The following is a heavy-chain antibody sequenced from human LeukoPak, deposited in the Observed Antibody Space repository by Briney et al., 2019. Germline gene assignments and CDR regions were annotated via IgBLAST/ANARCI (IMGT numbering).Heavy chain of an antibody. CDR1: GGSISSGSYC. CDR2: IYTSGST. CDR3: ARAQNYYGLTPDAFDI. Sequence: SETLSLTCTVSGGSISSGSYCWSWIRQPAGKGLEWIVRIYTSGSTNYNPSLKSRVTLSVDTSKNQFSLKLSSVTAADTAVYYCARAQNYYGLTPDAFDIWGQGTMVTVSS. V-gene: IGHV4-61*02. J-gene: IGHJ3*02. D-gene: IGHD3-10*01.